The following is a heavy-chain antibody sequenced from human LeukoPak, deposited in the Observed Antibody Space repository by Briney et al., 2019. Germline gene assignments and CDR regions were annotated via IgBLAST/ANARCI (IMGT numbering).Heavy chain of an antibody. J-gene: IGHJ5*02. CDR1: GYSISSGFY. CDR3: ARDSGTYHTLNS. V-gene: IGHV4-38-2*02. Sequence: ASETLFLTCAVSGYSISSGFYWGWIRQTPGKGLEWIASMFHSGSTYYNPSLKTRAATSVDTSKNQFPLKLTSVTAADTAIYYCARDSGTYHTLNSWGQGTLVTVSS. CDR2: MFHSGST. D-gene: IGHD1-26*01.